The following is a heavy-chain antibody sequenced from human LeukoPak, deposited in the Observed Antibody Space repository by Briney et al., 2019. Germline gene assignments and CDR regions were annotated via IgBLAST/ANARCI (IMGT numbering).Heavy chain of an antibody. D-gene: IGHD3-22*01. Sequence: ASVKVSCKASGYTFTSYDINWVRQATGQGLEWMGWMNPNSGNTGYAQKFQGRVTITRNTSISTAYMELSSLRSEDMAVYYCASADYYDSSSIDYWGQGTLVTVSS. CDR1: GYTFTSYD. J-gene: IGHJ4*02. CDR2: MNPNSGNT. CDR3: ASADYYDSSSIDY. V-gene: IGHV1-8*03.